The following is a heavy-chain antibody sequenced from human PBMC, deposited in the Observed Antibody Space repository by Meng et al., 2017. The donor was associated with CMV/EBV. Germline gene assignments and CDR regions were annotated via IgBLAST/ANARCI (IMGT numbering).Heavy chain of an antibody. D-gene: IGHD2-2*01. CDR2: IDPTGGRT. J-gene: IGHJ4*02. Sequence: YPFGHYHMQWVRQAPGQGPEWMGIIDPTGGRTNYARDFEGRVTMTRDTSTNTVYLELTSLRDDDTAVYYCARSDCSRSSCYLATFDHWGQGTLVTVSS. V-gene: IGHV1-46*01. CDR1: YPFGHYH. CDR3: ARSDCSRSSCYLATFDH.